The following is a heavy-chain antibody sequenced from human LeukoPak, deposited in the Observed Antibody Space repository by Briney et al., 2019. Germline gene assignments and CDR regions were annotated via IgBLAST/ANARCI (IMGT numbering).Heavy chain of an antibody. J-gene: IGHJ5*02. CDR3: ARDPHYSGSSNT. CDR1: GYTFTGYY. Sequence: ASVKVSCKASGYTFTGYYMHWVRQAPGQGLEWMGRINPNSGGTNYAQKFQGRVTMTRDTSISTAYMELSRLRSDDTAVYYCARDPHYSGSSNTWGQGTLVTVSS. V-gene: IGHV1-2*06. D-gene: IGHD1-26*01. CDR2: INPNSGGT.